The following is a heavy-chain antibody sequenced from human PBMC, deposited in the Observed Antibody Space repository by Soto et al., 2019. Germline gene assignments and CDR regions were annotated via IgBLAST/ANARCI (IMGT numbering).Heavy chain of an antibody. CDR3: ARLMYYYDSSGYYPAFDY. D-gene: IGHD3-22*01. CDR2: IYYSGST. Sequence: ASETLSLTCTVSGGSISSSSYYWGWIRQPPGKGLEWIGSIYYSGSTYYNPSLKGRVTISVDTSKNQFSLKLSSVTAADTAVYYCARLMYYYDSSGYYPAFDYWGQGTLVTVSS. V-gene: IGHV4-39*01. CDR1: GGSISSSSYY. J-gene: IGHJ4*02.